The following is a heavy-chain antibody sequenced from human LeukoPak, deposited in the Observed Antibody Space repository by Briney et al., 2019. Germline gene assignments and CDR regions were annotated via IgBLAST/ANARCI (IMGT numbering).Heavy chain of an antibody. CDR1: GYTFTSYG. CDR3: ARGLYSSSWSHQYYFGY. J-gene: IGHJ4*02. Sequence: GASVKVSCKASGYTFTSYGISWVRQAPGQGLEWMGWISAYNGNTNYAQKPQGRVTMTTDTSTSTAYMELRSLRSDDTAVYYCARGLYSSSWSHQYYFGYWGQGTLVTASS. V-gene: IGHV1-18*04. CDR2: ISAYNGNT. D-gene: IGHD6-13*01.